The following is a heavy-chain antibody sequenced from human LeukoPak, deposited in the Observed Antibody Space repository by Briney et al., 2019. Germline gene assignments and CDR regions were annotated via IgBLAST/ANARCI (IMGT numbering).Heavy chain of an antibody. D-gene: IGHD6-19*01. J-gene: IGHJ4*02. CDR2: INHSGST. V-gene: IGHV4-34*01. CDR3: AGIVAGTGGDF. CDR1: GGSFSGYY. Sequence: SETLSLTCAVYGGSFSGYYWSWIRQPPGKGLEWIGEINHSGSTNYNPSLKSRVTISVDTSKNQFSLKLSSVTAADTAVYYCAGIVAGTGGDFLGQGTPVTVSS.